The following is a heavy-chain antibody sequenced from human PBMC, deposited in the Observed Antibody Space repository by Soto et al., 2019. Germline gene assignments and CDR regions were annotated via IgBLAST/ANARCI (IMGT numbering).Heavy chain of an antibody. CDR1: GGSISSGGYY. D-gene: IGHD2-15*01. Sequence: SETLCLTCTVAGGSISSGGYYWSWIRQHPGKGLEWIGYIYYSGSTYYNPSLKSRVTISVDTSKNQFSLKLSSVTAADTAVYYCATMGTPATGLYFFDYWGQGSLVTVSS. CDR2: IYYSGST. V-gene: IGHV4-31*03. CDR3: ATMGTPATGLYFFDY. J-gene: IGHJ4*02.